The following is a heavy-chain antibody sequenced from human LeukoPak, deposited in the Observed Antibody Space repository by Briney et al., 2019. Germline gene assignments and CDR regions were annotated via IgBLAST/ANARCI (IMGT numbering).Heavy chain of an antibody. CDR2: IKHDGSEI. D-gene: IGHD1-26*01. V-gene: IGHV3-7*01. J-gene: IGHJ4*02. CDR1: GFTFNIHC. CDR3: AREERATNF. Sequence: GGSPRLSCAASGFTFNIHCMSWVRQAPGKGLEWVANIKHDGSEIYYVDSVKGRFTISRDNDKNSLYLQMNSLRVEDTAVYYCAREERATNFWGQGTLVTVSS.